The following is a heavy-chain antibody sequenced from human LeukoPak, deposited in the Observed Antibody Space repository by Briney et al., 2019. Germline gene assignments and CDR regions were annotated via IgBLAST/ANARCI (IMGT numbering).Heavy chain of an antibody. CDR1: GFTFSSYE. CDR2: ISSSGSTI. CDR3: TRDPRLCDY. J-gene: IGHJ4*02. Sequence: PGGSLRLSCAASGFTFSSYEMNWVRQAPGKGLEWVSYISSSGSTIYYADSVKGRFTVSRDNAENSLYLHMNSLRAEDTAVYYCTRDPRLCDYWGQGTLVTVSS. V-gene: IGHV3-48*03.